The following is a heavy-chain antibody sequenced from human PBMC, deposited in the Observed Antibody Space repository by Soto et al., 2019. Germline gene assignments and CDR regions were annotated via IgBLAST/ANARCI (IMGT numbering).Heavy chain of an antibody. CDR2: IYYSGST. J-gene: IGHJ3*02. CDR3: ARDEAGGLGAFDI. D-gene: IGHD3-16*01. CDR1: GGSISSYY. V-gene: IGHV4-59*01. Sequence: PSETLSLTCTVSGGSISSYYWSWIRQPPGKGLEWIGYIYYSGSTNYNPSLKSRVTISVDTSKNQFSLKLSSVTAADTAVYYCARDEAGGLGAFDIWGQGTMVTVSS.